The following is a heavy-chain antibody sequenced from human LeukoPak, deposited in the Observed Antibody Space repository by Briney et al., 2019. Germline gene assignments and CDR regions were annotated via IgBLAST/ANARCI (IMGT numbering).Heavy chain of an antibody. V-gene: IGHV1-69-2*01. D-gene: IGHD3-22*01. CDR2: VDPEDGET. CDR3: ATLGSSGYLHYFDY. J-gene: IGHJ4*02. CDR1: GYTFTDYY. Sequence: ASVKVSCKVSGYTFTDYYMHWVQQAPGKGLEWMGLVDPEDGETIYAEKFQGRVTITADTSTDTAYMELSSLRSEDTAVYYCATLGSSGYLHYFDYWGQGTLVTVSS.